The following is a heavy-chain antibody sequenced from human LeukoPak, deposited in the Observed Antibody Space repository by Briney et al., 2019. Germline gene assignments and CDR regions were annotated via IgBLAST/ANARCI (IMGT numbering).Heavy chain of an antibody. CDR2: FYSGGNT. CDR1: GFTVSDNY. CDR3: AKLSSSGWLDY. D-gene: IGHD6-19*01. Sequence: PGGSLRLSCVVSGFTVSDNYMSWVRQAPGKGLEWVSAFYSGGNTYYTGSVKGRFIISRDSSKNTLYLQMNNLRPEDTAMYYCAKLSSSGWLDYWGQGTLVTVSS. V-gene: IGHV3-53*01. J-gene: IGHJ4*02.